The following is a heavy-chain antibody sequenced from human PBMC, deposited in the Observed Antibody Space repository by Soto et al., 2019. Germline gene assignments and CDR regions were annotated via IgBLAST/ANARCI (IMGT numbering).Heavy chain of an antibody. V-gene: IGHV1-18*01. CDR1: GYTFTSYG. D-gene: IGHD5-12*01. J-gene: IGHJ6*02. CDR2: ISAYNGNT. CDR3: ARSSGYGTYYYYGMDV. Sequence: ASVKVSCKASGYTFTSYGISWVRQAPGQGLEWMGWISAYNGNTNYAQKLQGRVTMTTDTSTSTAYMELRSLRSDDTAVYYCARSSGYGTYYYYGMDVWGQGTTVTVSS.